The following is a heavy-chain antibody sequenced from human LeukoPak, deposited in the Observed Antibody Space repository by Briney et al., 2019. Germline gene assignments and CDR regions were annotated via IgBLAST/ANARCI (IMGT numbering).Heavy chain of an antibody. J-gene: IGHJ4*02. CDR2: INPNSGGT. Sequence: ASVKVSCKASGYTFTDYYMHWVRQVPGQGLEWMGWINPNSGGTNYAQKFQGRVTMTRDTPISTAYMELSRLRSDDTAVYYCVRGPNWGNDYWGQGTLVTVSS. CDR1: GYTFTDYY. CDR3: VRGPNWGNDY. V-gene: IGHV1-2*02. D-gene: IGHD7-27*01.